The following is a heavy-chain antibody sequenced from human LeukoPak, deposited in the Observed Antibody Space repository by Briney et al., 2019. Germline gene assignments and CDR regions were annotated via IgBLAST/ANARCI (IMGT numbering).Heavy chain of an antibody. Sequence: PGGSLRLSCAASGFTFSSYWMSWVRQAPGKGLEWVANIKQDGSEKYYVDSVKGRFTIPRDNAKNSLYLQMNSLRAEDTAVYYCARDSADFWSGYYTAAFDIWGQGTMVTVSS. J-gene: IGHJ3*02. V-gene: IGHV3-7*01. CDR1: GFTFSSYW. CDR2: IKQDGSEK. CDR3: ARDSADFWSGYYTAAFDI. D-gene: IGHD3-3*01.